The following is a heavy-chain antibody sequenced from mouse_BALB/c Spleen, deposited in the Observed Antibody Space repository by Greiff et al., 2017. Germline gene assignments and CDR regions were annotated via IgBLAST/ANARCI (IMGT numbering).Heavy chain of an antibody. V-gene: IGHV3-2*02. D-gene: IGHD1-1*01. CDR2: ISYSGST. CDR1: GYSITSDYA. CDR3: ARQGYGYYFDY. J-gene: IGHJ2*01. Sequence: ESGPGLVKPSQSLSLTCTVTGYSITSDYAWNWIRQFPGNKLEWMGYISYSGSTSYNPSLKSRISITRDTSKNQFFLQLNSVTTEDTATYYCARQGYGYYFDYWGQGTTLTVSS.